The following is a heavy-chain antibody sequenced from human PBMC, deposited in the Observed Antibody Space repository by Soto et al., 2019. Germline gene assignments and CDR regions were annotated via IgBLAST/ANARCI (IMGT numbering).Heavy chain of an antibody. CDR3: ATYAEAAGGTGS. CDR1: GGSISSGYYH. D-gene: IGHD6-13*01. CDR2: IRVSGYT. Sequence: QVQLQESGPGLVEPSQTLSLTCTVSGGSISSGYYHWSWVRQLPGKGLEWIGYIRVSGYTQYNQSHQSRLTISVDASNNQFSLRRTSVTAADTAVYYCATYAEAAGGTGSWGQGTLVTVSS. V-gene: IGHV4-31*03. J-gene: IGHJ4*02.